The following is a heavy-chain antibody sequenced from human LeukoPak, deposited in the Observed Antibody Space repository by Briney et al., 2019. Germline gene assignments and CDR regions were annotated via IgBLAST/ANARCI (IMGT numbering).Heavy chain of an antibody. J-gene: IGHJ3*02. CDR3: ARSDYDSSGYYPEAFDI. D-gene: IGHD3-22*01. V-gene: IGHV4-59*01. CDR2: IYYSGST. Sequence: PSETLSLTCTVSGGSISSYYWSGIREPPGKGLWWIGDIYYSGSTNYNPSLKSRVTISVDTSKDQFSLKLSSVTAADTAVYYCARSDYDSSGYYPEAFDIWGQGTMVTVSS. CDR1: GGSISSYY.